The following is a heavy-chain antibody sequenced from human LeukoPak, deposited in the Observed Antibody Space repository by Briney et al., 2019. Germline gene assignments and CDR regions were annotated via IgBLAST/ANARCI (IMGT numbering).Heavy chain of an antibody. J-gene: IGHJ4*02. Sequence: GRSLRLSCAASGFTFNSYGIHWVRQAPGKGLEWVAFIWYDGSNKYYADSVKGRFTISKDNSKNTLYLQMNSLRAEDTAVYYCARARTTRGFDYWGQGTLVTVSS. CDR3: ARARTTRGFDY. CDR1: GFTFNSYG. D-gene: IGHD4-17*01. V-gene: IGHV3-33*01. CDR2: IWYDGSNK.